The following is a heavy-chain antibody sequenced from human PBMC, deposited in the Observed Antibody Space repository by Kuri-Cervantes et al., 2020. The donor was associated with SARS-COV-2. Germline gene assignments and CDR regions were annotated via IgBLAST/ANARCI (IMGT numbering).Heavy chain of an antibody. CDR3: ARETPWFGETLGPGWYFDL. CDR1: GFTFTSYA. J-gene: IGHJ2*01. V-gene: IGHV3-23*01. D-gene: IGHD3-10*01. CDR2: ISGSGGRT. Sequence: GGSLRLSCAASGFTFTSYAMTWVRQAPGKGLEWVSGISGSGGRTYYADSVKGRFTISRDNSKNTLYLQMNSLRAEVTAVYYCARETPWFGETLGPGWYFDLWGRGTLVTVSS.